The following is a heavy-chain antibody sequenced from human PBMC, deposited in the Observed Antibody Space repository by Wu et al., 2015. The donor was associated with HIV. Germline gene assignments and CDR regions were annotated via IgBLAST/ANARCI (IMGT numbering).Heavy chain of an antibody. Sequence: QVQLVQSGAEVKKPGASVKVSCKASGYTFTDFYIHWVRQAPGQGLEWMGWINPDSGDTNYAQEFQGRVTMTRDTSISTAYMEVSRLKSDDTAVYYCARGPPHDGMDVWGQGTTVTVSS. CDR1: GYTFTDFY. V-gene: IGHV1-2*02. D-gene: IGHD1-14*01. CDR3: ARGPPHDGMDV. CDR2: INPDSGDT. J-gene: IGHJ6*02.